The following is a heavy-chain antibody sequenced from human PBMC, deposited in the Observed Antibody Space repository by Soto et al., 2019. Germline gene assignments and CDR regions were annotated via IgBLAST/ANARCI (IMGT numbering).Heavy chain of an antibody. D-gene: IGHD3-10*01. J-gene: IGHJ4*02. V-gene: IGHV1-18*01. CDR1: GYSFSSYA. CDR3: ARDRFRWFGDSRMDY. CDR2: ISGNNENT. Sequence: QVQLVQSAADVKKPGASVKVSRKASGYSFSSYAINWVRQAPGQGLEWLGWISGNNENTKYAQKFEGRGSMTTDTATTTAYMELRSLRPDDTAVYYYARDRFRWFGDSRMDYWGQGTLVTVYS.